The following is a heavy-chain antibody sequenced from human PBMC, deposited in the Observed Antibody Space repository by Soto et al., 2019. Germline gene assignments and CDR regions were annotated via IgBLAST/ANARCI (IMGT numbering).Heavy chain of an antibody. CDR2: ISGSGGST. CDR3: AKDVPDIVGVPAATLFDY. V-gene: IGHV3-23*01. CDR1: GFTFSIYA. Sequence: PGGSLRLSCAASGFTFSIYALSWVRQAPGKGLEWVSAISGSGGSTYYADSVKGRFTISRDNSKNTPYLQMNSLRAEDTAVYYCAKDVPDIVGVPAATLFDYWGQGTLVTVSS. D-gene: IGHD2-2*01. J-gene: IGHJ4*02.